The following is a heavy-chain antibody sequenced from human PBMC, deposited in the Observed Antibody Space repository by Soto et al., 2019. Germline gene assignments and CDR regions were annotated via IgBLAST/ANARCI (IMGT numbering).Heavy chain of an antibody. V-gene: IGHV3-73*01. CDR1: GFTFSGSA. CDR3: QHYSSSYWFDP. J-gene: IGHJ5*02. CDR2: IRSKANSYAT. D-gene: IGHD6-6*01. Sequence: GGSLRLSCAASGFTFSGSAMHWVRQASGKGLEWVGRIRSKANSYATAYAASVKGRFTISRDDSKNTAYLQMNSLKTEDTAVYYCQHYSSSYWFDPWGQGTLVTVSS.